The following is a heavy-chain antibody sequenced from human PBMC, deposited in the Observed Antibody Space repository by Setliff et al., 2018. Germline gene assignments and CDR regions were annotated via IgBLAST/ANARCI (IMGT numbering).Heavy chain of an antibody. D-gene: IGHD6-19*01. Sequence: SETLSLTCTVSGGSITSYYWSWIRQPPGKGLEWIGSIYDSGSTSYSSSLKSRVTISVDTSKNQFSLKLSSVTAADTAVYYCARDNIAVANRYYYYYGTDVWGQGTTVTVSS. V-gene: IGHV4-59*01. CDR2: IYDSGST. CDR1: GGSITSYY. CDR3: ARDNIAVANRYYYYYGTDV. J-gene: IGHJ6*02.